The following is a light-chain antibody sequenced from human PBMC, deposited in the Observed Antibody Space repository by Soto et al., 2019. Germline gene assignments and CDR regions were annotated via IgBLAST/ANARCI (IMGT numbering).Light chain of an antibody. Sequence: EIVLTQSPGTLSLSPGERATLSCRVSQTITSTYLAWYQQKPGQAPRLLIYGASSRATGIPDRFSGGGSRTDFTITIRRLEPEDFAVYYCHQYSTSPLTFGQGTKVEIK. CDR2: GAS. CDR1: QTITSTY. CDR3: HQYSTSPLT. J-gene: IGKJ1*01. V-gene: IGKV3-20*01.